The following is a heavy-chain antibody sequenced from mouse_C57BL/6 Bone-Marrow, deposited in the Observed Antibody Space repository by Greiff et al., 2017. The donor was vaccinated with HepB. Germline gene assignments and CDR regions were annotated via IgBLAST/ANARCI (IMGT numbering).Heavy chain of an antibody. CDR2: INPYNGDT. V-gene: IGHV1-19*01. CDR1: GYTFTDYY. Sequence: VQLKQSGPVLVKPGASVKMSCKASGYTFTDYYMNWVKQSHGKSLEWIGVINPYNGDTSYNQKFKGKATLTVDKSSSTAYMELNSLTSEDSAVYYCARGIYYGNPGFAYWGQGTLVTVSA. D-gene: IGHD2-1*01. CDR3: ARGIYYGNPGFAY. J-gene: IGHJ3*01.